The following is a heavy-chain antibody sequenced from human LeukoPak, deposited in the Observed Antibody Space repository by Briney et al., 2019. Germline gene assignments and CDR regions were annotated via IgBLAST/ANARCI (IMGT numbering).Heavy chain of an antibody. CDR3: AKVMAIVPAAPFDY. Sequence: PGGSLRLSCAASGFTFSSYGMHWVRQAPGKGLEWVAFIRYDGSNKYYADSVKGRFTISRDNSKNTLYLQMNSLRAEDTAVYYCAKVMAIVPAAPFDYWGQGTLVTVSS. V-gene: IGHV3-30*02. D-gene: IGHD2-2*01. CDR2: IRYDGSNK. CDR1: GFTFSSYG. J-gene: IGHJ4*02.